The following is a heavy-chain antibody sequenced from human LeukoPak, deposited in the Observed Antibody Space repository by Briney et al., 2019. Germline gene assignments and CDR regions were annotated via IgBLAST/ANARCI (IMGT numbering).Heavy chain of an antibody. CDR1: GFTFTSSA. D-gene: IGHD4-23*01. CDR2: IVVGSGNT. V-gene: IGHV1-58*02. Sequence: PVKASCTASGFTFTSSAMQWVRQARGQRLEWIGWIVVGSGNTNYAQKFQARVTITRDLSTSTAYMELSSLRSEDTAVYYCAADGGLTKAPEIGYYYYYMDVWGKGTTVTVSS. CDR3: AADGGLTKAPEIGYYYYYMDV. J-gene: IGHJ6*03.